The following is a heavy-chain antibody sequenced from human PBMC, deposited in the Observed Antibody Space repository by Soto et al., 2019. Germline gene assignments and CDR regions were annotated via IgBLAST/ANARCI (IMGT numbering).Heavy chain of an antibody. CDR2: IRSKAYGGTT. J-gene: IGHJ6*02. Sequence: EVQLVESGGGLVQPGRSLRLSCTASGFTFGDYAMSWVRQAPGKGLEWVGFIRSKAYGGTTEYAASVKGRFTISRDDAKSIAYLQMNSLKTEDTAVYYCTREWDTVVTLYYYYGMDVWGQGTTVTVSS. CDR3: TREWDTVVTLYYYYGMDV. CDR1: GFTFGDYA. D-gene: IGHD2-15*01. V-gene: IGHV3-49*04.